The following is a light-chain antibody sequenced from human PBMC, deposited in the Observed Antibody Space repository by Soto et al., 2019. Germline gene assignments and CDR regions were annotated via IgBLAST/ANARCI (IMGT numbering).Light chain of an antibody. V-gene: IGKV1-13*02. CDR3: QQFNSYPLT. CDR2: DAS. CDR1: QTISRT. Sequence: AIQLTQSPSSLSASVGDRVTITCRASQTISRTLAWFQQKPGKAPYLLIYDASSLESGVPSRFRGSGSGTDFTLTISSLQPEDFATYYCQQFNSYPLTFGGGTKVEI. J-gene: IGKJ4*01.